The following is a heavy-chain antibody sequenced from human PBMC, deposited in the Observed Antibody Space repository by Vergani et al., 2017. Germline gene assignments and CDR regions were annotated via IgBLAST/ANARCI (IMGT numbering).Heavy chain of an antibody. D-gene: IGHD2-2*01. CDR1: GGSVSSGSYY. Sequence: QVQLQESGPGLVKPSETLSLTCTVSGGSVSSGSYYWSWIRQPAGKGLEWIGYIYYSGSTNHDPSLKSRVTISVDTSKNQVSLKLSSVTAADTAVYYCARAGSTSCYVDYWGQGTLVTVSS. V-gene: IGHV4-61*10. CDR2: IYYSGST. J-gene: IGHJ4*02. CDR3: ARAGSTSCYVDY.